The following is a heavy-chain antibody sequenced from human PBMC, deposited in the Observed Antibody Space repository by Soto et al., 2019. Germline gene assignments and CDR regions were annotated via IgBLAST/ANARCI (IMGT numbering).Heavy chain of an antibody. D-gene: IGHD3-10*01. Sequence: LRLSCAASGFTFSTYEMNWVRQAPGKGLEWVSYVSSSGYTIYYADSVKGRFTTSRDNAKNSLYLQMNSVRAEDTAVYYCATRSGGGGAFDIWGQGTMVTVSS. CDR3: ATRSGGGGAFDI. J-gene: IGHJ3*02. CDR1: GFTFSTYE. V-gene: IGHV3-48*03. CDR2: VSSSGYTI.